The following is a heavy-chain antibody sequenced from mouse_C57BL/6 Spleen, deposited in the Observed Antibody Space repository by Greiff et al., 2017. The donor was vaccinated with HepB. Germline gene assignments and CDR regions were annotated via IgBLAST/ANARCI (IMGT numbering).Heavy chain of an antibody. V-gene: IGHV1-55*01. CDR1: GYTFTSYW. CDR2: IYPGSGST. CDR3: AREGYYYGSSHFDY. Sequence: QVQLQQPGAELVKPGASVKMSCKASGYTFTSYWITWVKQRPGQGLEWIGDIYPGSGSTNYNEKFKSKATLTVDTSSSTAYMQLSSRTSEDSAVYYCAREGYYYGSSHFDYWGQGTTLTVSS. J-gene: IGHJ2*01. D-gene: IGHD1-1*01.